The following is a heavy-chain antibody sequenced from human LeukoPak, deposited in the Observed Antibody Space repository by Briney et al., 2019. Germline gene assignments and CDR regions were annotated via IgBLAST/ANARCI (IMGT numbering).Heavy chain of an antibody. V-gene: IGHV3-30*02. CDR1: GFSFEDFA. CDR3: AKTPPRYYVKGSYPDY. Sequence: GRSLRLSCEPSGFSFEDFAMHWFRQAPGKGLEWVAFIRYSETETYYADSVKGRFTISRDNSKDTLYLQMNSLRAEDTAVYYCAKTPPRYYVKGSYPDYWGQGTLVIVSS. J-gene: IGHJ4*02. D-gene: IGHD3-10*02. CDR2: IRYSETET.